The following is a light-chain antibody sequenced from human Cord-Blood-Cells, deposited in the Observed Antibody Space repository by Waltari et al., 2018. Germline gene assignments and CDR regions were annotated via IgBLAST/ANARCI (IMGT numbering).Light chain of an antibody. CDR2: DVS. V-gene: IGLV2-11*01. Sequence: QSALTQPRSVSGSPGQSVTISCTGTSSDVGGYNYVSWYQQHPGKAPKLMIYDVSKRPPGAPDRFSGSRSGNTASLTISGLQAEDEADYYCCSYAGSYTFDYVFGTGTKVTVL. CDR1: SSDVGGYNY. J-gene: IGLJ1*01. CDR3: CSYAGSYTFDYV.